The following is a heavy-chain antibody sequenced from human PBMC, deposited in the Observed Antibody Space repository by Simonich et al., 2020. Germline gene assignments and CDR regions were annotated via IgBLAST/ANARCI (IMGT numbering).Heavy chain of an antibody. D-gene: IGHD1-1*01. Sequence: QVQLVQSGAEVKKPGASVKVSCKASGYTFTIYGISWVRQAPGQGLEGMGWNSANNGNTNCAQKLQGRVTMTTDTATSTAYMELRSLRSDDTAVYYCARSTTGTTAFDIWGQGTMVTVSS. J-gene: IGHJ3*02. CDR3: ARSTTGTTAFDI. CDR2: NSANNGNT. CDR1: GYTFTIYG. V-gene: IGHV1-18*01.